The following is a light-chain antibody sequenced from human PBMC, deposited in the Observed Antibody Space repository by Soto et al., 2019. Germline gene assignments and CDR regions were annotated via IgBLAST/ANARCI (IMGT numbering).Light chain of an antibody. CDR2: EVS. Sequence: QSVLTQPASVSGSPGQSITISCTGTSSDVGGYNYVSWYQQHPGKAPKLIIFEVSYRPSGISNRFSASKSGDTASLTISGPQADDEADYYCCSYTDSRTHIFGSGTKVTVL. V-gene: IGLV2-14*01. CDR3: CSYTDSRTHI. CDR1: SSDVGGYNY. J-gene: IGLJ1*01.